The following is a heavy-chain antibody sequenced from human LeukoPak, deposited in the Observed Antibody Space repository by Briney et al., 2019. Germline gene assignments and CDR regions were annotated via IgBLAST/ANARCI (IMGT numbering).Heavy chain of an antibody. CDR1: GGSISSYC. CDR2: IYYSGST. V-gene: IGHV4-59*01. CDR3: ARGTDTAMVRTFDY. D-gene: IGHD5-18*01. J-gene: IGHJ4*02. Sequence: SETLSLTCTVSGGSISSYCWSWIRQPPGKGLEWIGYIYYSGSTNYNPSLKSRVTISVDTSKNQFSLKLSSVTAADTAVYYCARGTDTAMVRTFDYWGQGTLVTVSS.